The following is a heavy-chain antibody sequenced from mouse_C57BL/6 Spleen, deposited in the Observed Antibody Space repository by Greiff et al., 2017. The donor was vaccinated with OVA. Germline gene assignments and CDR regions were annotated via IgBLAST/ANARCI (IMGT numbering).Heavy chain of an antibody. Sequence: EVNVVESGGGLVKPGGSLKLSCAASGFTFSDYGMHWVRQAPAKGLEWVAYISSGSSTIYYADTVKGRFTISRDNAKNTLFLQMTSLRSEDTAMYYCASPYYYGSSYNYAMDYWGQGTSVTVSS. CDR2: ISSGSSTI. CDR1: GFTFSDYG. V-gene: IGHV5-17*01. J-gene: IGHJ4*01. D-gene: IGHD1-1*01. CDR3: ASPYYYGSSYNYAMDY.